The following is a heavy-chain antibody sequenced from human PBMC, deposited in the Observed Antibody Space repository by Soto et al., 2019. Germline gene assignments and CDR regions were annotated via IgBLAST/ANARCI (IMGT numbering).Heavy chain of an antibody. V-gene: IGHV1-3*01. CDR2: TNEGSGNT. J-gene: IGHJ4*02. D-gene: IGHD3-3*01. CDR1: GYSFKNYA. Sequence: ASVKVSCKATGYSFKNYAVHWVRHAPGQRLEWMGFTNEGSGNTRFSQKFQGRISITRDTSASTVYLDLSSLTSEDTAIYYCARDDRSVSGVVTLDHWGPGTLVTVYS. CDR3: ARDDRSVSGVVTLDH.